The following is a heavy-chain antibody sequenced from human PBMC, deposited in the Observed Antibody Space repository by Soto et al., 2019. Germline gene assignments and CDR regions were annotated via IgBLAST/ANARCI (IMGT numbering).Heavy chain of an antibody. V-gene: IGHV4-39*01. CDR1: GGSISSSSYY. CDR2: IYYSGST. J-gene: IGHJ5*02. CDR3: ARSYYDILTGYPNWFDP. Sequence: SETLSLTCTVSGGSISSSSYYWGWIRQPPGKGLEWIGSIYYSGSTYYNPSLKSRVTISVDTSRNQFSLKLSSVTAADTAVYYCARSYYDILTGYPNWFDPWGQGTLVTVSS. D-gene: IGHD3-9*01.